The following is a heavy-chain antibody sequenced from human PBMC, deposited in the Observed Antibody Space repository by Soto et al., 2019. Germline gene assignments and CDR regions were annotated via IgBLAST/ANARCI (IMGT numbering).Heavy chain of an antibody. CDR3: TTVTTVDYYFDY. Sequence: XGSLRLSCAASGVTFSDRYMDWVRQAPGKGLEWVGRIRKKTNSYTTEYAASVKGRFIISRDDSTNSLYLQMSSLKTEDTAVYYCTTVTTVDYYFDYWGQGTLVTVSS. CDR1: GVTFSDRY. D-gene: IGHD4-17*01. CDR2: IRKKTNSYTT. J-gene: IGHJ4*02. V-gene: IGHV3-72*01.